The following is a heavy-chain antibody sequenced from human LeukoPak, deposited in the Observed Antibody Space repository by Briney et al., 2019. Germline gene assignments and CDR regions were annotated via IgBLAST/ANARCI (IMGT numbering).Heavy chain of an antibody. CDR1: GFTFSSYG. Sequence: PGRSLRLSCAASGFTFSSYGMHWVRQAPGKGLEWVAVIWYDGSNKYYADSVKGRFTITRDNSKNTLYLQMNSLRAEDTAVYYCARDGEVGRDIVVVVAHPPDYWGQGTLVTVSS. V-gene: IGHV3-33*01. J-gene: IGHJ4*02. CDR2: IWYDGSNK. D-gene: IGHD2-15*01. CDR3: ARDGEVGRDIVVVVAHPPDY.